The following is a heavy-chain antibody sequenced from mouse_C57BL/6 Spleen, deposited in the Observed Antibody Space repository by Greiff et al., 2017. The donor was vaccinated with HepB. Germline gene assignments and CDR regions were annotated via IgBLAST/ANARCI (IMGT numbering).Heavy chain of an antibody. Sequence: QVQLQQSGAELVMPGASVKLSCKASGYTFTSYWMHWVKQRPGQGLEWIGEIDPSDSYTNYNQKFKGKSTLTVDKSSSTAYMQLSSLKSEDSAVYDCARGGYIGLYYFDYWGQGTTLTVSS. CDR1: GYTFTSYW. CDR2: IDPSDSYT. D-gene: IGHD1-3*01. CDR3: ARGGYIGLYYFDY. J-gene: IGHJ2*01. V-gene: IGHV1-69*01.